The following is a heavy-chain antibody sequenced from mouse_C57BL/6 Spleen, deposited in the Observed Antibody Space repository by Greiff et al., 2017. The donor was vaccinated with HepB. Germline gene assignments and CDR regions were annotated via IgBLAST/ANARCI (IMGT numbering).Heavy chain of an antibody. Sequence: QVQLQQPGAELVKPGASVKMSCKASGYTFTSYWITWVKQRPGQGLEWIGDIYPGSGSTNYNEKFKSKATLTVDTSSSTAYMQLSSLTSEDSAVYYCARWHTVVDAMDDSGQGTSLTVSS. D-gene: IGHD1-1*01. CDR3: ARWHTVVDAMDD. V-gene: IGHV1-55*01. CDR2: IYPGSGST. J-gene: IGHJ4*01. CDR1: GYTFTSYW.